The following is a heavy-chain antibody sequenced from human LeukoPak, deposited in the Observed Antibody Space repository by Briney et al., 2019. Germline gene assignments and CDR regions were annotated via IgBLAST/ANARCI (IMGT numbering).Heavy chain of an antibody. V-gene: IGHV4-38-2*02. D-gene: IGHD2-15*01. CDR3: ARRGGLYHYYMDV. CDR1: GYSISSGYY. Sequence: PSETLSLTCTVSGYSISSGYYWGWIRQPPGKGLEWIGEIYHSGSTNYNPSLKSRVTISVDKSKNQFSLKLSSVTAADTAVYYCARRGGLYHYYMDVWGKGNTVTVSS. J-gene: IGHJ6*03. CDR2: IYHSGST.